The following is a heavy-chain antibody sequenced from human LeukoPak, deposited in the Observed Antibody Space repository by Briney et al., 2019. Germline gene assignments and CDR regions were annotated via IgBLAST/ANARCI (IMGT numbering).Heavy chain of an antibody. CDR2: VSHSGSA. CDR3: ARGGYYGSGNDFRFDP. J-gene: IGHJ5*02. Sequence: PSETLSLTCNVSGYSINSGYYWGWIRQPPGKGLEWIGTVSHSGSASYSPSLKSRLTISVDTSKNQFSLKLTSVTAADTAVYFCARGGYYGSGNDFRFDPWGQGTLVTVSS. V-gene: IGHV4-38-2*02. CDR1: GYSINSGYY. D-gene: IGHD3-10*01.